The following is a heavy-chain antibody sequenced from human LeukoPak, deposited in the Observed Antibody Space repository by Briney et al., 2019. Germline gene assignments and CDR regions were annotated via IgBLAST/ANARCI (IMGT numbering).Heavy chain of an antibody. Sequence: GASLRLSCAASGFTFTSYALDWVRQAPGKGLEWISVISGDGENTRYADSVKGRFTISRDNSKNTVYLQMNSLRGEDTAVYYCARVGDIEAFDIRGQGPRLPVSS. D-gene: IGHD5-12*01. CDR2: ISGDGENT. CDR3: ARVGDIEAFDI. J-gene: IGHJ3*02. CDR1: GFTFTSYA. V-gene: IGHV3-23*01.